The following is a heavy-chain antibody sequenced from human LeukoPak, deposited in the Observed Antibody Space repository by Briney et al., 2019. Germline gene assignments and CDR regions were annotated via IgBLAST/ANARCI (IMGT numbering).Heavy chain of an antibody. CDR2: ISGSGTTT. D-gene: IGHD6-19*01. CDR3: AKDPASLYSSGWLYFDY. CDR1: GFTFSSYA. J-gene: IGHJ4*02. Sequence: GGPLTLSCVASGFTFSSYAMSWVRQAPGKGLEWVSAISGSGTTTYYADSVKGRFTISRDNSKNTLYLQMNSLRAEDTALYYCAKDPASLYSSGWLYFDYWGQGTLVTVSS. V-gene: IGHV3-23*01.